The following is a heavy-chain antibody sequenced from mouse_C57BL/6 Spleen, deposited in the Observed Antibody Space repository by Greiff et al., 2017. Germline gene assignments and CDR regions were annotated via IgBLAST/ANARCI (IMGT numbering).Heavy chain of an antibody. CDR1: GYTFTSYW. CDR2: IDPSDSET. CDR3: ARHSRGAMDY. J-gene: IGHJ4*01. Sequence: QVHVKQPGAELVRPGSSVKLSCKASGYTFTSYWMHWVKQRPIQGLEWIGNIDPSDSETHYNQKFKDKATLTVDKSSSTAYMQLSSLTSEDSAVYYCARHSRGAMDYWGQGTSVTVSS. V-gene: IGHV1-52*01.